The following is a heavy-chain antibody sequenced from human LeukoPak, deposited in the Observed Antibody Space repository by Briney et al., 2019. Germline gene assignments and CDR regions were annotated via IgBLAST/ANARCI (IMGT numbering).Heavy chain of an antibody. CDR3: ARWPASVGGGFDS. V-gene: IGHV5-51*01. D-gene: IGHD2-2*01. Sequence: GESLKISCKDSGYNFATYWIAWVRQMPGKGLEWMGIIYPGDSDTRYSPSFQGLVTISADKSISTAYLQWSSLKASDTAIYYCARWPASVGGGFDSWGQGSLVTVSS. CDR1: GYNFATYW. J-gene: IGHJ5*01. CDR2: IYPGDSDT.